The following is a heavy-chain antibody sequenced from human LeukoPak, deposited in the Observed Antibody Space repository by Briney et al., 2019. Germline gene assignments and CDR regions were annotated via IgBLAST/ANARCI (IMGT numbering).Heavy chain of an antibody. CDR3: ASLGVRGVIRYFQH. CDR1: GDSISSGDYY. V-gene: IGHV4-61*02. Sequence: SETLSLTCTVSGDSISSGDYYWSWIRQPAGKGLEWIGRIYTSGSTNYNPSLKSRVTMSVDTSKNQFSLKLSSVTAADTAVYYCASLGVRGVIRYFQHWGQGTLVTVSS. D-gene: IGHD3-10*01. J-gene: IGHJ1*01. CDR2: IYTSGST.